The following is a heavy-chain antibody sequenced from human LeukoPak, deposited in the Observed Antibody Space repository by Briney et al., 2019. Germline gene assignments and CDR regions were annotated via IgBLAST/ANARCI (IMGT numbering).Heavy chain of an antibody. CDR2: ISSSGSTI. CDR1: GFIFSSYE. V-gene: IGHV3-48*03. J-gene: IGHJ4*02. D-gene: IGHD4-17*01. Sequence: PGGSLRLSCAASGFIFSSYEMNWVRQAPGKGLEWVSYISSSGSTIYYADSVKGRFTISRDNAKNSLYLQMNSLRAEDTAVYYCASEVCDYGEPRDYWGQGTLVTVSS. CDR3: ASEVCDYGEPRDY.